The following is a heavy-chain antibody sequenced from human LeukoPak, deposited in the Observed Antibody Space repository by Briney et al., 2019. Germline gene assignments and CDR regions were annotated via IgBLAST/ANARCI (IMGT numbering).Heavy chain of an antibody. CDR2: IRYDGSNK. D-gene: IGHD6-19*01. Sequence: GGSLRLSCAASGFTFSSYGMHWVRQAPGKGLEWVAFIRYDGSNKYYADSVKGRFTISRDNPKNTLYLQMNSLRAEDTAVYYCARESRQWLVLGGVDYWGQGTLVTVSS. J-gene: IGHJ4*02. CDR3: ARESRQWLVLGGVDY. CDR1: GFTFSSYG. V-gene: IGHV3-30*02.